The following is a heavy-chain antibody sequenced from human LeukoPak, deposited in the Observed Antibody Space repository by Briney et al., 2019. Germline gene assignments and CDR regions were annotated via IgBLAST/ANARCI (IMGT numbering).Heavy chain of an antibody. CDR1: GGSISSSSYY. CDR2: IYYSGST. Sequence: SETLSLTCTVSGGSISSSSYYWGWIRQPPGKGLEWIGSIYYSGSTYYNPSLKSRVTISVDTSKNQFSLKLSSVTAADTAVYYCARAAPGILTGYLLFDYWGQGTLVTVSS. J-gene: IGHJ4*02. CDR3: ARAAPGILTGYLLFDY. D-gene: IGHD3-9*01. V-gene: IGHV4-39*07.